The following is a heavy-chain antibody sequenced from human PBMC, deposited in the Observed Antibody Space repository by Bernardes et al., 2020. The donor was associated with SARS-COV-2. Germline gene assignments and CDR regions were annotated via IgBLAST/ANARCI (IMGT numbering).Heavy chain of an antibody. CDR1: GYTFTDHY. CDR3: ARGALYAKDC. J-gene: IGHJ4*02. V-gene: IGHV1-2*06. Sequence: ASMKVSCKASGYTFTDHYIHWVRQAPGQGLEYMGHINPNNGDTDSPQKFQGRVTMTRDTSITTAYMELNRLRSDDAAMYYCARGALYAKDCWGQGTLITVSS. CDR2: INPNNGDT. D-gene: IGHD1-26*01.